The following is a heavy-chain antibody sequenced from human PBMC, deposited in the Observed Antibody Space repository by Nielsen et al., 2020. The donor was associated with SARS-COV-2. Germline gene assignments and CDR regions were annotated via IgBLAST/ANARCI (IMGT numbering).Heavy chain of an antibody. V-gene: IGHV3-48*04. Sequence: GESLKISCAASGFTFSSYSMNWVRQAPGKGLEWVSYISSSGSTIYYADSVKGRFTISRDNAKNSLYLQMNSLRAEDTAVYYCTTDRATIPIYVVVAATYYFDYWGQGTLVTVSS. CDR1: GFTFSSYS. D-gene: IGHD2-15*01. CDR2: ISSSGSTI. CDR3: TTDRATIPIYVVVAATYYFDY. J-gene: IGHJ4*02.